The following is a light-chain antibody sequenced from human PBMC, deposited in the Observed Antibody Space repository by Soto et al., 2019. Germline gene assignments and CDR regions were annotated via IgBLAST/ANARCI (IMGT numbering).Light chain of an antibody. CDR1: SSDVGGYNY. V-gene: IGLV2-8*01. Sequence: SVLAQPPPASGSPGQSVAISCTGTSSDVGGYNYVSWYQQHPGKAPKLMIYEVNKRPSGVPDRFSGSKSGNTASLTVSGLQAEDEADYYCSSYAGSSNVFGTGTKVTVL. J-gene: IGLJ1*01. CDR3: SSYAGSSNV. CDR2: EVN.